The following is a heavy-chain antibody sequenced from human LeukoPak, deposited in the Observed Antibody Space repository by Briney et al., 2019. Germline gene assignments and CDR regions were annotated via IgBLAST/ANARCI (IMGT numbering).Heavy chain of an antibody. CDR2: INPNSGGT. Sequence: ASVKVSCKASGYTFTGYYMHWVRQAPGQGLEWMGWINPNSGGTNYAQKFQGRVTMTRDTSISTAYMELSRLRSDDTAVYYCARGLDYGPKGTDFWGQGTLVTVSS. J-gene: IGHJ4*02. CDR1: GYTFTGYY. D-gene: IGHD4-17*01. CDR3: ARGLDYGPKGTDF. V-gene: IGHV1-2*02.